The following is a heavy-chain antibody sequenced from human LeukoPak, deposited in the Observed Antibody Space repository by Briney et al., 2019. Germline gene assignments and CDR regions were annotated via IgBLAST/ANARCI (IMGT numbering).Heavy chain of an antibody. Sequence: GGSLRLSCAASGFTFSNYWMGWVRQAPGKGLEWVANIKQDGSETDYVDSVKGRFTISRDNAKKSLYLQMNSLRAEDTAVYYCARENYFDYSGQGTLVTVSS. CDR3: ARENYFDY. V-gene: IGHV3-7*01. CDR1: GFTFSNYW. CDR2: IKQDGSET. J-gene: IGHJ4*02.